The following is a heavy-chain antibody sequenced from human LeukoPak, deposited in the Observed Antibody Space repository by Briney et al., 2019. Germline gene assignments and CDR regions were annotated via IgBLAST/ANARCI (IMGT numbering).Heavy chain of an antibody. CDR1: GFTFSQSW. J-gene: IGHJ5*02. V-gene: IGHV3-74*01. CDR2: INSDGSSP. Sequence: GGSLRLSCAGSGFTFSQSWMHWVRQAPGKGLVWVSRINSDGSSPTYGDSVKGRFTISRDNVKNVLYLQMHSLRAGDTAVYYCARDLGSYELRGIDLWGQGTLVTVSS. D-gene: IGHD1-7*01. CDR3: ARDLGSYELRGIDL.